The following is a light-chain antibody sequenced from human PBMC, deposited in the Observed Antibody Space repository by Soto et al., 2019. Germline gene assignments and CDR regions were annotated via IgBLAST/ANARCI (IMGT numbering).Light chain of an antibody. CDR2: GAS. Sequence: EIVLTQSPGTLSLSPGERATLSCRASQSVSSSYLAWYQQKPGQAPRLLIYGASSRATGIPDRFSGSGSGKDFNLTISRLEPEDIEVYDCQQYGSSPDTFGQGTNLEIK. CDR3: QQYGSSPDT. V-gene: IGKV3-20*01. CDR1: QSVSSSY. J-gene: IGKJ2*01.